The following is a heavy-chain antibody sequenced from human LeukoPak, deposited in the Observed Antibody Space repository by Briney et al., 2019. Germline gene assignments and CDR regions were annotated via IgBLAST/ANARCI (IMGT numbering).Heavy chain of an antibody. CDR1: GGSISSGDYY. V-gene: IGHV4-30-4*01. Sequence: SQTLSLTCTVSGGSISSGDYYWSWIRQPPGKGLEWIGYIYYSGSTYYNPSLKSRVTISVDTSKNQFSLKPSSVTAADTAVYYCARVNSSGWYPAFDIWGQGTMVTVSS. CDR3: ARVNSSGWYPAFDI. CDR2: IYYSGST. J-gene: IGHJ3*02. D-gene: IGHD6-19*01.